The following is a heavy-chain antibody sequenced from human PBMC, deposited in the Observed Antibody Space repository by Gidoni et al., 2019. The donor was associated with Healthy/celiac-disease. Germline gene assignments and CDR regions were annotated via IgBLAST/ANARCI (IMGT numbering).Heavy chain of an antibody. J-gene: IGHJ5*02. Sequence: QLQLQESGPGLVKPSETLSLTCTVSGGSISSSSYYWGWIRQPPGKGLEWIGSIYYSGSTYYNPSLKSRVTISVDTSKNQFSLKLSSVTAADTAVYYCAGTINWNYLNWFDPWGQGTLVTVSS. CDR2: IYYSGST. V-gene: IGHV4-39*01. D-gene: IGHD1-7*01. CDR3: AGTINWNYLNWFDP. CDR1: GGSISSSSYY.